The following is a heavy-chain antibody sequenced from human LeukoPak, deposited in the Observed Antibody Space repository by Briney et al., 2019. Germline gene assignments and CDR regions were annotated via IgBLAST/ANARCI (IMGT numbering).Heavy chain of an antibody. CDR2: ISYNGNQ. D-gene: IGHD1-7*01. Sequence: GKSLRLSCAASGFTFVNYGFHWVRQAPVKALEWVAFISYNGNQKYGDSVKGRFTISRDNSKNTLYLQMNSLRAEDTAVYYCLTVRKYLRVGWNSNFAYWGQGTLVSVSS. CDR1: GFTFVNYG. J-gene: IGHJ4*02. CDR3: LTVRKYLRVGWNSNFAY. V-gene: IGHV3-30-3*01.